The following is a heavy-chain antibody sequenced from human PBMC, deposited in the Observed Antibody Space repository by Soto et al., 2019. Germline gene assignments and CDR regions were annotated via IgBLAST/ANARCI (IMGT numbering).Heavy chain of an antibody. Sequence: GESLKLSCQCSGYSFASYWIGWVRQIPGKDLEWMGIIYPGDSDTRYSPSFQGQVTISADKSLRTAYLQWTSLKAPDTALYYCARTRSFTLGFYYDGMDVWGQGTTVTVSS. CDR2: IYPGDSDT. J-gene: IGHJ6*02. CDR1: GYSFASYW. CDR3: ARTRSFTLGFYYDGMDV. D-gene: IGHD6-6*01. V-gene: IGHV5-51*01.